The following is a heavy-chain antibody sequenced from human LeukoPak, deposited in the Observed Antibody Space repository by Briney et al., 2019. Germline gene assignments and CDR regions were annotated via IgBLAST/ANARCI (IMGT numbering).Heavy chain of an antibody. V-gene: IGHV3-30*18. Sequence: GGSLRLSCGASGFIFSSYGMHWVRQAPGKGLGRVAVISYDESNKYYADSVKGRFTISRDNSKNTLYLHLNSLRTEDTAVYYCAKDHGGSHYPNWFDPWGQGTLVTVSS. J-gene: IGHJ5*02. CDR1: GFIFSSYG. D-gene: IGHD1-26*01. CDR3: AKDHGGSHYPNWFDP. CDR2: ISYDESNK.